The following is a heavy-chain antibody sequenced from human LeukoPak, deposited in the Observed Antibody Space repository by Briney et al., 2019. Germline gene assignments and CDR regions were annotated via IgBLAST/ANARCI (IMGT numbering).Heavy chain of an antibody. Sequence: SETLSLTCAVYGGSFSGYYWSWIRQPPGKGLEWIGEINHSGSTNYNPSLKSRVTISVDTSKNQFSLKLSFVTAADTAVYYCARGQDTAMATGYFDYWGQGTLVTVSS. CDR1: GGSFSGYY. V-gene: IGHV4-34*01. D-gene: IGHD5-18*01. CDR3: ARGQDTAMATGYFDY. CDR2: INHSGST. J-gene: IGHJ4*02.